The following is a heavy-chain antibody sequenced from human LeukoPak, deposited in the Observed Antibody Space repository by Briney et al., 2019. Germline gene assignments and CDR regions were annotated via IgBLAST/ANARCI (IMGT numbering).Heavy chain of an antibody. D-gene: IGHD3-22*01. V-gene: IGHV5-51*01. CDR3: ARMSDISGYNFDY. CDR1: GYSFTNYW. J-gene: IGHJ4*02. CDR2: FYRGDSDY. Sequence: GASPKTSCNGSGYSFTNYWIGWVRQMRGKGVGWVGIFYRGDSDYKYRPSFPGQITIPSDKSLITAYLPSVTLKASATDIYYCARMSDISGYNFDYWGQGTLVTVSS.